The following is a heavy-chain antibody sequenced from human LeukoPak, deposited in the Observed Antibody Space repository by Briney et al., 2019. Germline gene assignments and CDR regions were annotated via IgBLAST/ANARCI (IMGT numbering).Heavy chain of an antibody. V-gene: IGHV3-74*01. CDR2: INTDGSST. Sequence: PGGSLRLSCAASGFTFSSYWMHWVRQAPGKRLVWVSRINTDGSSTSYADSVKGRFTISRDNAKNTLYLQMNSLRAEDTAVYYCARDWTLAVAGKTDYWGQGTLVTVSS. D-gene: IGHD6-19*01. J-gene: IGHJ4*02. CDR1: GFTFSSYW. CDR3: ARDWTLAVAGKTDY.